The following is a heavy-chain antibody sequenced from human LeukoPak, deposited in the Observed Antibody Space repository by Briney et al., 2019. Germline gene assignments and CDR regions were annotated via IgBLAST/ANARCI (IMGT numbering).Heavy chain of an antibody. CDR1: GGSFSGYY. Sequence: SETLSLTCAVYGGSFSGYYWSWIRQPPGKGLEWIGEINHSGSTNYNPSLKSRVTISVDTSKNQFSLKLSSVTAADTAEYYCARSGYSSSWYRRSYFDYWGQGTLVTVSS. CDR2: INHSGST. V-gene: IGHV4-34*01. CDR3: ARSGYSSSWYRRSYFDY. J-gene: IGHJ4*02. D-gene: IGHD6-13*01.